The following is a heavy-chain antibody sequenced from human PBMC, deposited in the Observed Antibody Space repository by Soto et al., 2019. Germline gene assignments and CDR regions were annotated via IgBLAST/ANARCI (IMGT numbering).Heavy chain of an antibody. J-gene: IGHJ4*02. D-gene: IGHD5-18*01. CDR3: ARGGYSYGYRLGYFDY. Sequence: GGSLRLSCAATGFTFSSYGMHWVRQAPGKGLEWVAVIWYDGSNKYYADSVKGRFTISRDNSKNTLYLQMNSLRAEDTAVYYCARGGYSYGYRLGYFDYWGQGTLVTVPQ. CDR2: IWYDGSNK. V-gene: IGHV3-33*01. CDR1: GFTFSSYG.